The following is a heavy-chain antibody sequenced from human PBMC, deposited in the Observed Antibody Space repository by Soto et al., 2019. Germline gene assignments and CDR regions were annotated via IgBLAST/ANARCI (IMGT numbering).Heavy chain of an antibody. D-gene: IGHD3-22*01. CDR1: GFTFSDYY. Sequence: QVQLVESGGGLVKPGGSLRLSCAAFGFTFSDYYMSWIRQAPGKGLEWVSYISSSGSTIYYADSVKGRFTISRENAKNSLYLKKNSLRAEDTTVYYCARSHLYYDSSGYPDYWCQGILVTVSS. CDR2: ISSSGSTI. CDR3: ARSHLYYDSSGYPDY. J-gene: IGHJ4*02. V-gene: IGHV3-11*01.